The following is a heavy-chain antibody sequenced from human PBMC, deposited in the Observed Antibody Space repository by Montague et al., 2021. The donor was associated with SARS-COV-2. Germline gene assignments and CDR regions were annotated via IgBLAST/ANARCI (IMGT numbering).Heavy chain of an antibody. D-gene: IGHD3-22*01. Sequence: SETLSLTCTRPSASMTRTTGSDRWSRRLASRDLRWMYPIYSSGVTNYNPSLKSRVSISIDTSKNEFSLKLSSVAAADTAVYYRARIINHFDSDGPPSLFDLWGQGIRVTASS. CDR3: ARIINHFDSDGPPSLFDL. J-gene: IGHJ4*02. CDR2: IYSSGVT. CDR1: SASMTRTT. V-gene: IGHV4-4*07.